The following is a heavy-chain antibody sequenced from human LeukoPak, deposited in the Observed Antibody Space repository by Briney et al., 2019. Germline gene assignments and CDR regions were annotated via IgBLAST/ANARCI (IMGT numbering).Heavy chain of an antibody. J-gene: IGHJ4*02. Sequence: GSLRLSCAASGFTFTTYGMHWVRQAPGKGLEWVALIWHDGSSEYYAESVKGRFSISRDTSKNTVYLQMNSLRAEDTAMYHCARDSLSSSQNNYIDYWGQGTLVTVPS. CDR3: ARDSLSSSQNNYIDY. CDR1: GFTFTTYG. CDR2: IWHDGSSE. D-gene: IGHD6-13*01. V-gene: IGHV3-33*01.